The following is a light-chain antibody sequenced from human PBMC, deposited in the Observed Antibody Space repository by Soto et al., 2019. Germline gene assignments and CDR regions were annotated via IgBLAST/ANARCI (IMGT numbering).Light chain of an antibody. CDR3: QQSYSTPPT. Sequence: DIQMTQSPSSLSASVGDRVTITCRASQSISSYLNWYQQKPGKAPKLLIYAASSLQSGVPSRFSGSGSGTHFTLTIRRLQPEDFATYYCQQSYSTPPTFGQGTKLEIK. CDR2: AAS. J-gene: IGKJ2*01. V-gene: IGKV1-39*01. CDR1: QSISSY.